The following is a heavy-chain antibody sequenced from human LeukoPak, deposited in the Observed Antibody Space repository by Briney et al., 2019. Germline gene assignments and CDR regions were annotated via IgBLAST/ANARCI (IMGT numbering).Heavy chain of an antibody. D-gene: IGHD3-10*01. CDR3: ARDSAPERGYYYYGMDV. CDR1: GYTFTSYA. V-gene: IGHV1-46*01. J-gene: IGHJ6*02. CDR2: INPSGGST. Sequence: ASVKVSCKASGYTFTSYAMHWVRQAPGQGLEWMGIINPSGGSTSYAQKFQGRVTMTRDTSTSTVYMELSSLRSEDTAVYYCARDSAPERGYYYYGMDVWGQGTTVTVSS.